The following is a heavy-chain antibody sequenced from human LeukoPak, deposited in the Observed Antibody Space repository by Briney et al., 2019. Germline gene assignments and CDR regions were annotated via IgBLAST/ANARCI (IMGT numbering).Heavy chain of an antibody. CDR3: ARGAGLRFFGVEAHYYMDV. V-gene: IGHV4-34*01. CDR1: GGSFSGYY. CDR2: INHSGST. J-gene: IGHJ6*03. Sequence: SETLSLTCAVYGGSFSGYYWSWIRQPPGKGLEWIGEINHSGSTNYNPSLKSRVTISVDTSKNQFSLKLSSVAAADTAVYYCARGAGLRFFGVEAHYYMDVWGKGTTVTVSS. D-gene: IGHD5-12*01.